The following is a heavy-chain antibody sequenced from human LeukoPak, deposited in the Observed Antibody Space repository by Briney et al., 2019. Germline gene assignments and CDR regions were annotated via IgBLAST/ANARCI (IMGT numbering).Heavy chain of an antibody. CDR1: GGSFSGYY. V-gene: IGHV4-34*01. CDR3: ARVRDGYPDY. J-gene: IGHJ4*02. D-gene: IGHD5-24*01. CDR2: INHSGST. Sequence: SETLSLTCAVYGGSFSGYYWSWIRQPPGKGLEWIGEINHSGSTNYNPSLKSRVTISVDTSKNQFSLELSSVTAADTAVYYCARVRDGYPDYWGQGTLVTVSS.